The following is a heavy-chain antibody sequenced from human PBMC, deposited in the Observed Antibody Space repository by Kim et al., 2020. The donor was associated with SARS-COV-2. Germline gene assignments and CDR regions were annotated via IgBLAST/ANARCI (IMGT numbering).Heavy chain of an antibody. CDR1: GGSISSSSYY. V-gene: IGHV4-39*07. CDR2: IYYSGST. J-gene: IGHJ5*02. D-gene: IGHD3-16*01. CDR3: ATTSEEGGWFDP. Sequence: SETLSLTCTVSGGSISSSSYYWGWIRQPPGKGLEWIGSIYYSGSTYYNPSLKSRVTISVDTSKNQFSLKLSSVTAADTAVYYCATTSEEGGWFDPWGQGTLVTVSS.